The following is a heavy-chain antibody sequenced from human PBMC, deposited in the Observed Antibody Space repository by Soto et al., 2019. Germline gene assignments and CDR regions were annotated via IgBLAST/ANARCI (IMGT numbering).Heavy chain of an antibody. V-gene: IGHV1-8*01. CDR2: MNPNSGNT. J-gene: IGHJ6*03. Sequence: ASVKVSFKASGYTFTSYDINWVRQATGQGLEWMGWMNPNSGNTGYPQKFQGRVTMTRNTSISTAYMELSSLRSEDTAVYYCAREQSSYYYMDVWGKGTTVTFSS. CDR1: GYTFTSYD. D-gene: IGHD6-19*01. CDR3: AREQSSYYYMDV.